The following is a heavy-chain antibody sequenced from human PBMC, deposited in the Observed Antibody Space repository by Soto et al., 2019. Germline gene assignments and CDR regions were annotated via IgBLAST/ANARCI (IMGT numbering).Heavy chain of an antibody. V-gene: IGHV4-59*08. J-gene: IGHJ4*02. CDR1: GGSISVYY. CDR2: IYYSGST. Sequence: PSETLCLTSTVSGGSISVYYGSWIRQPPGKGLEWIGYIYYSGSTNYNPSLKSRVTISVDTSKNQFSLKLSSVTAADTAVYYCARRYGPGFDYWGQGTLVTVSS. CDR3: ARRYGPGFDY. D-gene: IGHD4-17*01.